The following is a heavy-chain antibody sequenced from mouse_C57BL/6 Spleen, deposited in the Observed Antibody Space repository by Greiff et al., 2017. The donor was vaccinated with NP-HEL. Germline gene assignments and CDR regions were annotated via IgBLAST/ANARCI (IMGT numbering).Heavy chain of an antibody. Sequence: QVQLQQPGAELVRPGTSVKMSCKASGYTFTNYWIGWAKQRPGHGLEWIGDIYPGGGYTNYNEKFKGKATLTADKSSSTAYMQFSSLTSEDSAIYYCARKSNYGGFAYWGQGTLVTVSA. CDR2: IYPGGGYT. CDR1: GYTFTNYW. CDR3: ARKSNYGGFAY. V-gene: IGHV1-63*01. D-gene: IGHD2-5*01. J-gene: IGHJ3*01.